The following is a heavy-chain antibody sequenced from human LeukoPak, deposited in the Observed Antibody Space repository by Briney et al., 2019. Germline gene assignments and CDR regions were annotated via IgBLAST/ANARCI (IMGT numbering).Heavy chain of an antibody. CDR1: GYTFSSYG. CDR2: ISAYNGNT. Sequence: GASVKVSCKASGYTFSSYGISWVRHAPGQGLEWMAWISAYNGNTKYAQKLQGRVTMTTDTSTSTAYMELRSLRSDDTAVYYCARDESSGSYYFDYWGQGTLVTVSS. V-gene: IGHV1-18*01. CDR3: ARDESSGSYYFDY. D-gene: IGHD1-26*01. J-gene: IGHJ4*02.